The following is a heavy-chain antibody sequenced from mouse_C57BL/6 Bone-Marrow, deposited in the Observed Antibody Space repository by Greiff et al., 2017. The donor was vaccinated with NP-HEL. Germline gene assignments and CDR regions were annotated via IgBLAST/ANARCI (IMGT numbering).Heavy chain of an antibody. Sequence: VQLKQSGAELVRPGASVKLSCTVSGFNIKDDYMHWVKQRPEQGLEWIGWIDPENGDTEYASKFQGQATITADTSSNTAYLQLSSLTSEDTAVYYCTTGGSSPYAMDYGGQGTSVTVSS. CDR3: TTGGSSPYAMDY. D-gene: IGHD1-1*01. V-gene: IGHV14-4*01. CDR1: GFNIKDDY. CDR2: IDPENGDT. J-gene: IGHJ4*01.